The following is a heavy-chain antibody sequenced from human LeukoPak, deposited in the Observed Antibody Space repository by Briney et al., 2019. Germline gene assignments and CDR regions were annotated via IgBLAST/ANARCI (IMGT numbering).Heavy chain of an antibody. D-gene: IGHD2-21*02. V-gene: IGHV1-46*01. CDR1: GYTFTSYY. Sequence: ASVKVSCKASGYTFTSYYMHWVRQAPGQGLEWMGIINPSGGSTSYAQKFQGRVTMTRDTSTSTVYMELSSLRSEDTAVYYCAREGGHIVVVTAIQDYFDYWRQGTLVTVP. CDR3: AREGGHIVVVTAIQDYFDY. J-gene: IGHJ4*02. CDR2: INPSGGST.